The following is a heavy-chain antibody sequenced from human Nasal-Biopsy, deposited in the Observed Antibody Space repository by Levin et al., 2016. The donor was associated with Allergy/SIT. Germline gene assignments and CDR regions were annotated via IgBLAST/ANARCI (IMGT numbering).Heavy chain of an antibody. V-gene: IGHV1-2*04. Sequence: ASVKVSCKASGYSFTGYYMHWLRQAPGQGLEWMGWINPNSGATNYAQKFQGWVTLTRDTSISTAYMELRRLTSADTAVYYCARDFASARTDYYYHYGMGVWGQGTTVTVSS. J-gene: IGHJ6*02. D-gene: IGHD6-13*01. CDR1: GYSFTGYY. CDR3: ARDFASARTDYYYHYGMGV. CDR2: INPNSGAT.